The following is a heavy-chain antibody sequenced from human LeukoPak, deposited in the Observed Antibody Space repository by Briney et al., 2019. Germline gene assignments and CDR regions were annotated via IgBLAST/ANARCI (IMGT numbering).Heavy chain of an antibody. D-gene: IGHD6-25*01. J-gene: IGHJ6*03. CDR2: IGTSSTTI. CDR1: GLTVSSNY. V-gene: IGHV3-48*01. Sequence: GGSLRLSCAASGLTVSSNYMNWVRQPPGKGLEWVSNIGTSSTTIYYADSVKGRFTISRDNAKNSLYLQMNSLRADDTAVYYCVRFAAGGSYYYYMDVWGKGTTVTVSS. CDR3: VRFAAGGSYYYYMDV.